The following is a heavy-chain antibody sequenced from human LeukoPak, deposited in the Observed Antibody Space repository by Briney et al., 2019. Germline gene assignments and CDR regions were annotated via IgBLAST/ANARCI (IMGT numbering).Heavy chain of an antibody. Sequence: GGSLRLSCAASGFIFSSYSMNWVRQAPGKGLEWVSSISSSTTYIYYADSVKGRFAISRDNPKNSLYLQMNSLRAEDTAVYYCARAPDTAMDDYWGQGTLVTVSS. J-gene: IGHJ4*02. CDR3: ARAPDTAMDDY. CDR2: ISSSTTYI. D-gene: IGHD5-18*01. V-gene: IGHV3-21*01. CDR1: GFIFSSYS.